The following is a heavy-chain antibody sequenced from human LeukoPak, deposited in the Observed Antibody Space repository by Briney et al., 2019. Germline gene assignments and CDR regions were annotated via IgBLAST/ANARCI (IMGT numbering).Heavy chain of an antibody. CDR2: IYYSGSP. J-gene: IGHJ6*03. CDR3: ARGHDYSNYDYYYMDV. V-gene: IGHV4-39*01. D-gene: IGHD4-11*01. CDR1: GGSISSSSYY. Sequence: SETLSLTCTVSGGSISSSSYYWGWIRQPPGKGLGWIGSIYYSGSPYYNPSLKSRVTISVDTSKKQFSLKLSSVTAADTAVYYCARGHDYSNYDYYYMDVWGKGTTVTVSS.